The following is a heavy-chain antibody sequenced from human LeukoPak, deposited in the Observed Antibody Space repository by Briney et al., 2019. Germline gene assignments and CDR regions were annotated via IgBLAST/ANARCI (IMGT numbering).Heavy chain of an antibody. D-gene: IGHD2-2*01. V-gene: IGHV1-46*01. CDR2: INPSGGST. CDR3: ARPLGYCSSTSCPTGMDV. J-gene: IGHJ6*02. Sequence: GASVKVSCKASGYTFTSYYMHWVRQAPGQGLEWMGIINPSGGSTSYAQKFQGRVTMTRDTSTSTVYMELSSLRSEDTAVYYCARPLGYCSSTSCPTGMDVWGQGTTVTVSS. CDR1: GYTFTSYY.